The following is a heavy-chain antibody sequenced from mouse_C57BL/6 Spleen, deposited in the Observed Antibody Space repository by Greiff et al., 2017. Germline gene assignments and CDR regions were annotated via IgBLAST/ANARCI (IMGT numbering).Heavy chain of an antibody. V-gene: IGHV1-72*01. CDR3: ATYGYDVYYYAMDD. D-gene: IGHD2-2*01. CDR1: GYTFTSYW. Sequence: QVQLQQPGAELVKPGASVKLSCKASGYTFTSYWMHWVKQRPGRGLAWIGRIDPNSCGTKYNEKFKSKATLTVDKPSSTAYMQLSRRTSEESAVYYCATYGYDVYYYAMDDWGQGASGTVSS. CDR2: IDPNSCGT. J-gene: IGHJ4*01.